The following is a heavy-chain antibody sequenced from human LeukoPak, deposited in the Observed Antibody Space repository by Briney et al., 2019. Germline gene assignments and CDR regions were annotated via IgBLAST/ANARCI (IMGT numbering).Heavy chain of an antibody. CDR1: GGSISSSSYS. CDR2: IYYSGST. J-gene: IGHJ3*02. D-gene: IGHD2-2*01. V-gene: IGHV4-39*07. CDR3: ARDGGYCSSTSCLEGPI. Sequence: PSETLSLTCTVSGGSISSSSYSWGWIRQPPGKGLEWIGSIYYSGSTYYNPSLKSRVTISVDTSKNQFSLKLSSVTAADTAVYYCARDGGYCSSTSCLEGPIWGQGTMVTVSS.